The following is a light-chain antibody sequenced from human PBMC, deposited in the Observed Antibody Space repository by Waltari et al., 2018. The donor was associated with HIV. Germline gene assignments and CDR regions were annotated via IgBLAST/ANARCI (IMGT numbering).Light chain of an antibody. CDR1: SSDVGGYNY. CDR3: SSYTSSSTWV. Sequence: QSALTQPASVSGSPGQSITISCTGTSSDVGGYNYVSWYQQHPGKAPKLMIYDVSNRPAGGSNRCSGSKSGNTASLTISGLRAEDEADYYCSSYTSSSTWVFGGGTKLTVL. V-gene: IGLV2-14*01. J-gene: IGLJ3*02. CDR2: DVS.